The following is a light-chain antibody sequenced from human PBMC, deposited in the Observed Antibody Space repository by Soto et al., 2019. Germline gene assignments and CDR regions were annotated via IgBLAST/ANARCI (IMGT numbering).Light chain of an antibody. CDR1: SSNIGAGYD. Sequence: QSVLTQPPSMSGAPGQRVTISCTGSSSNIGAGYDVHWYQHLPGTAPKLLIYGNTNRPSGVPDRFSGSKSGTSASLAITGLQAEDEADYYCQSHDSSLNSWVFGGGTKLPS. J-gene: IGLJ3*02. CDR2: GNT. V-gene: IGLV1-40*01. CDR3: QSHDSSLNSWV.